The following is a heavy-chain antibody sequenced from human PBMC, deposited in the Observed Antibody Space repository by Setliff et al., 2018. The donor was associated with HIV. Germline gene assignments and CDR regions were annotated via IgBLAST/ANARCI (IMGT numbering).Heavy chain of an antibody. CDR3: AKTLVVVASPLDF. Sequence: GGSLRLSCAASGFTFDDFGMTWVRQRPGKGLEWVSGINWNGAITDYADSVKGRFTISRDNAKNSLHLQMNSLRAEDTAIYYCAKTLVVVASPLDFWGQGTLVTVSS. V-gene: IGHV3-20*04. CDR1: GFTFDDFG. CDR2: INWNGAIT. D-gene: IGHD2-15*01. J-gene: IGHJ4*02.